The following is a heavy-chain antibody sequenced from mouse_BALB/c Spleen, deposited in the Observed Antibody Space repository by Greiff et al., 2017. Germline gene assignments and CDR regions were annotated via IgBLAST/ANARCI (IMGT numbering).Heavy chain of an antibody. V-gene: IGHV8-12*01. D-gene: IGHD2-1*01. Sequence: LKESGPGILQPSQTLSLTCSFSGFSLSTSGMGVSWIRQPSGKGLEWLAHIYWDDDKRYNPSLKSRLTISKDTSSNQVFLKITSVDTADTATYYCARYGNYVFAYWGQGTLVTVSA. CDR2: IYWDDDK. CDR1: GFSLSTSGMG. CDR3: ARYGNYVFAY. J-gene: IGHJ3*01.